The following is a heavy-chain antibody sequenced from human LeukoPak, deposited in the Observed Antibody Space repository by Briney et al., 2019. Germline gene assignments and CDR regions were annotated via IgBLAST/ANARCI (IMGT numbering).Heavy chain of an antibody. CDR2: IYYSGST. CDR3: ARTSWGFNWFDP. CDR1: GGSISSGSYY. D-gene: IGHD2-2*01. Sequence: SQTLSLTCTVAGGSISSGSYYWSWIRQPPGKGLEWIGYIYYSGSTNYNPSLKSRVTISVDTSKNQFSLKLSSVTAADTAVYYCARTSWGFNWFDPWGQGTLVTVSS. V-gene: IGHV4-61*01. J-gene: IGHJ5*02.